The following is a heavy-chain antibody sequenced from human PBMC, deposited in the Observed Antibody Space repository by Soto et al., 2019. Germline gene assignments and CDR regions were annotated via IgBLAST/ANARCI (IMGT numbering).Heavy chain of an antibody. J-gene: IGHJ6*02. Sequence: GGSLRLSCAASGFTFSSYAMSWVRQAPGKGLEWVSAISGSGGSTYYADSVKGRFTISRDNSKNTLYLQMNSLRAEDTAVYYCAKESIAVAGGFVTYYYYGMDVWGQGTTVTVSS. CDR3: AKESIAVAGGFVTYYYYGMDV. CDR2: ISGSGGST. D-gene: IGHD6-19*01. V-gene: IGHV3-23*01. CDR1: GFTFSSYA.